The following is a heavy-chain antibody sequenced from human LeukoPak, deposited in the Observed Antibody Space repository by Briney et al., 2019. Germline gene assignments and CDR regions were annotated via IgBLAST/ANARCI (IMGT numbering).Heavy chain of an antibody. V-gene: IGHV1-69*06. D-gene: IGHD1-26*01. J-gene: IGHJ3*02. CDR3: ARDVGAKIVFDI. CDR2: IIPIFGTA. CDR1: GGTFSSYS. Sequence: SVKVSCKASGGTFSSYSISWVRQAPGQGLEWMGGIIPIFGTANYAQKFQGRVTITADKSTSTAYMELSSLRSEDTAVYYCARDVGAKIVFDIWGQGTMVTVSS.